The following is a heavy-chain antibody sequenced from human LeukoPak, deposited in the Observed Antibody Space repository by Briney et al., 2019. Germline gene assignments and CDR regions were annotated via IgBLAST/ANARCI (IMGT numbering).Heavy chain of an antibody. J-gene: IGHJ4*02. V-gene: IGHV3-48*01. D-gene: IGHD4-17*01. CDR2: ISSSTSTI. CDR3: ASDGESLPFSFDY. CDR1: GFTFSTYN. Sequence: GGSLRLSCAASGFTFSTYNMNWVRQAPGKGLEWVSYISSSTSTIYYADSAKGRFTISRDNAKNSLYLQMNGLRAEDTAVYYCASDGESLPFSFDYWGQGTLVTVSS.